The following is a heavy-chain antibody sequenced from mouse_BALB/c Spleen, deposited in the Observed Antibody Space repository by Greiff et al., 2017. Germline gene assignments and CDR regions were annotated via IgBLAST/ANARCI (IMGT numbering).Heavy chain of an antibody. CDR2: IDTSDSYT. CDR3: ARYYYGSSDGYATDY. Sequence: VQLQQPGAELVMPGASVKMSCKASGYTFTDYWMHWVKQRPGQGLEWIGAIDTSDSYTSYNQKFKGKATLTVDESSSTAYMQLSSLTSEDSAVYYCARYYYGSSDGYATDYWGQGTSVTVSS. V-gene: IGHV1-69*01. J-gene: IGHJ4*01. CDR1: GYTFTDYW. D-gene: IGHD1-1*01.